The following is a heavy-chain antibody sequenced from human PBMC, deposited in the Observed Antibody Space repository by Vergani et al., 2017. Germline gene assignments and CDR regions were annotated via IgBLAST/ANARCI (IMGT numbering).Heavy chain of an antibody. CDR2: INPNSGGT. CDR3: ARERMVLGRDTGPSYYYGMDV. J-gene: IGHJ6*02. Sequence: QLVQSGAEVKKPGASVKVSCKASGYTFTSHGISWVRQAPGQGLEWMGWINPNSGGTNYAQKFQGWVTMTRDTSISTAYMELSRLRSDDTAVYYCARERMVLGRDTGPSYYYGMDVWGQGTTVTVSS. CDR1: GYTFTSHG. D-gene: IGHD3-10*01. V-gene: IGHV1-2*04.